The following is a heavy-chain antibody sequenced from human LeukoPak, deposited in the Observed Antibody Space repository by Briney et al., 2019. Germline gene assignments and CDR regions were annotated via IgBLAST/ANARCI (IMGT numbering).Heavy chain of an antibody. D-gene: IGHD3-22*01. V-gene: IGHV3-53*01. J-gene: IGHJ1*01. CDR3: ARSRGDSSGYYWGNFQH. CDR2: IYSGGST. CDR1: GFTVSSNY. Sequence: GGSLRLSCAASGFTVSSNYMSWVRQAPGKGLEWVSVIYSGGSTYYADSVKGRFTISRDNSKNTLYLQMNSLRAEDTAVYYCARSRGDSSGYYWGNFQHWGQGTLVTVSS.